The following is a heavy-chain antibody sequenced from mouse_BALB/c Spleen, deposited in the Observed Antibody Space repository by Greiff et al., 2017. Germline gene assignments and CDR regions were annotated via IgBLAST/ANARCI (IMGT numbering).Heavy chain of an antibody. D-gene: IGHD2-4*01. CDR3: ARIWGDYDWFAY. CDR1: GYTFTDYA. CDR2: ISTYYGDA. J-gene: IGHJ3*01. Sequence: VKLMESGAELVRPGVSVKISCKGSGYTFTDYAMHWVKQSHAKSLEWIGVISTYYGDASYNQKFKGKATMTVDKSSSTAYMELARLTSEDSAIYYCARIWGDYDWFAYWGQGTLVTVSA. V-gene: IGHV1S137*01.